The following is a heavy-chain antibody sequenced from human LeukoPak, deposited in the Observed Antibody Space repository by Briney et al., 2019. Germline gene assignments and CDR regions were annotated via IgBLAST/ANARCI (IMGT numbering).Heavy chain of an antibody. J-gene: IGHJ4*02. V-gene: IGHV3-30-3*01. CDR1: GFTFSSYA. CDR2: ISYGGSNK. D-gene: IGHD3-22*01. Sequence: PGGSLRLSCAASGFTFSSYAMHWVRQAPGKGLEWVAVISYGGSNKYYADSVKGRFTISRDNSKNTLYLQMNSLRAEDTAVYYCARGEHNYYGSSTQQTNFDYWGQGTLVTVSS. CDR3: ARGEHNYYGSSTQQTNFDY.